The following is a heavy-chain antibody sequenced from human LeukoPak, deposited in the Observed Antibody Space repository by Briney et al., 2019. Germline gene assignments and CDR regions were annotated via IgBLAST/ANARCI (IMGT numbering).Heavy chain of an antibody. CDR1: GFTFSACA. V-gene: IGHV3-23*01. Sequence: GGSLRLSCAASGFTFSACAMNWVRQAPGKGLEWVSGISGSGGTTSYADSVRGHFTISRDNSKNTLFLHMRSLRGEDTAVYYCVKESGSSWYDWGQGTLVTVSS. D-gene: IGHD6-13*01. J-gene: IGHJ4*02. CDR2: ISGSGGTT. CDR3: VKESGSSWYD.